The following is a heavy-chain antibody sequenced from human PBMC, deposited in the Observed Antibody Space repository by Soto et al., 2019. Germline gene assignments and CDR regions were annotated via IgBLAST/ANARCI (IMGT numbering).Heavy chain of an antibody. J-gene: IGHJ3*02. V-gene: IGHV4-59*01. Sequence: QVQLQESGPGLVKPSETLSLTCTVSGGSINNYYWRWIRQPPGRGLEWIGHIHRSGSTNYNASLESRVTMSVDPAKNQLSLGLISVTAADTAVYYCARDSYWSGSGTYFGDTRDMWSQGTMVTV. D-gene: IGHD3-10*01. CDR1: GGSINNYY. CDR2: IHRSGST. CDR3: ARDSYWSGSGTYFGDTRDM.